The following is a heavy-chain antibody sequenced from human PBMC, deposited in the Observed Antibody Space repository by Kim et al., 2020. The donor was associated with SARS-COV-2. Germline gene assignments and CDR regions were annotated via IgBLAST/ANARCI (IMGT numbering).Heavy chain of an antibody. V-gene: IGHV3-23*01. Sequence: SGATKAYAASVKGRFTISRDNSKNTLYLQMSSLRAEDTAIYYCANPRQPDYWGQGTLVTVSS. CDR3: ANPRQPDY. D-gene: IGHD6-13*01. J-gene: IGHJ4*02. CDR2: SGATK.